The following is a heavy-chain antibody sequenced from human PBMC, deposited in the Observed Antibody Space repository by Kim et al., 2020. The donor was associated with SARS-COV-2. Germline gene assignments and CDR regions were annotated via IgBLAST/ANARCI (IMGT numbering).Heavy chain of an antibody. CDR3: AKTFYEQQLLHYYYYYGMDV. CDR1: GFTFSSYG. Sequence: GGSLRLSCAASGFTFSSYGMHWVRQAPGKGLEWVAVISYDGSNKYYADSVKGRFTISRDNSKNTLYLQMNSLRAEDTAVYYCAKTFYEQQLLHYYYYYGMDVWGQGTTVTVSS. J-gene: IGHJ6*02. D-gene: IGHD6-13*01. V-gene: IGHV3-30*18. CDR2: ISYDGSNK.